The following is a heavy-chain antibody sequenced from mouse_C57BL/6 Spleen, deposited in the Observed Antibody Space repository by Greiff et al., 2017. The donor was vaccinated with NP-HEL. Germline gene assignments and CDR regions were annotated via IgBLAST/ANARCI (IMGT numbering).Heavy chain of an antibody. V-gene: IGHV1-82*01. CDR2: IYPGDGDT. D-gene: IGHD1-1*01. J-gene: IGHJ1*03. CDR1: GYAFSSSW. CDR3: AREDYGRGDWYFDV. Sequence: QVQLQQSGPELVKPGASVKISCKASGYAFSSSWMNWVKQRPGKGLEWIGRIYPGDGDTNYNGKFKGKATLTADKSSSTAYMQLSSLTSEDSAVYFCAREDYGRGDWYFDVWGTGTTVTVSS.